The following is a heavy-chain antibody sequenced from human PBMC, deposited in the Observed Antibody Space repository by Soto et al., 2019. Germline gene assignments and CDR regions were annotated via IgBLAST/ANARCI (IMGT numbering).Heavy chain of an antibody. CDR1: GDSMTTYY. V-gene: IGHV4-4*07. D-gene: IGHD7-27*01. J-gene: IGHJ3*02. Sequence: QVHLQESGPGLVEPSETLSLTCTVSGDSMTTYYWSCIRQSAEKGLEWIGRISAKGTTTYIPFLKIRIALSIDTSKNQFSLNLKFVTAADTAVYFCARDQSGAADIWVQGTLVTVS. CDR3: ARDQSGAADI. CDR2: ISAKGTT.